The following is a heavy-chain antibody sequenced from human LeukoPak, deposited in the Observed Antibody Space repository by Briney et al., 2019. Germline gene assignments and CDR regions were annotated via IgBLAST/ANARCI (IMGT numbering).Heavy chain of an antibody. Sequence: PGGSLRLSCAASGVTFSDYYMSWIRQAPGKGLEWGSYISISGSTIYYADSVKGRFTIPRDNAKNSLYLQMTSLRAEDTAVYYCARDGIVYYDSSGYFLGYWGQGTLVTVSS. D-gene: IGHD3-22*01. J-gene: IGHJ4*02. CDR2: ISISGSTI. V-gene: IGHV3-11*01. CDR3: ARDGIVYYDSSGYFLGY. CDR1: GVTFSDYY.